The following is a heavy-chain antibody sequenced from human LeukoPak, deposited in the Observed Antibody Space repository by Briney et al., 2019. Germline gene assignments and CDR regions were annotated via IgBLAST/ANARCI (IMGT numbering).Heavy chain of an antibody. Sequence: PSETLSLTCTVSGGSISSTYKDWGWIRQPPGQGLEWIGSVYYSGTTYYNPSLKSRVTVSVDTSKNQFSLRLTSVTAADTAVYHCARSSAAEGPTHNWFDPWGQGTLVTVSS. CDR2: VYYSGTT. D-gene: IGHD6-13*01. J-gene: IGHJ5*02. V-gene: IGHV4-39*01. CDR3: ARSSAAEGPTHNWFDP. CDR1: GGSISSTYKD.